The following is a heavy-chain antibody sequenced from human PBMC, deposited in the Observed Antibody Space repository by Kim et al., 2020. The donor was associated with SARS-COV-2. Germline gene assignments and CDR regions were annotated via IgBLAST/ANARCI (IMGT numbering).Heavy chain of an antibody. J-gene: IGHJ3*02. V-gene: IGHV3-15*01. Sequence: GGSLRLSCVASGFTISTAWMIWVRQPPGKGLEWVGHLKSKSGGGTLDYGAPVKGRFTISRDDSENTFYLQMNSLETEDTAVYYCTTTVWSGVPLDIWGAGTKVTVSS. CDR1: GFTISTAW. CDR2: LKSKSGGGTL. D-gene: IGHD2-21*01. CDR3: TTTVWSGVPLDI.